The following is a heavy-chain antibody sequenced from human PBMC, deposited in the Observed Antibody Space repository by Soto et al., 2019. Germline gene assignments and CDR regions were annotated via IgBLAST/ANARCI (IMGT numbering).Heavy chain of an antibody. J-gene: IGHJ6*02. V-gene: IGHV4-34*01. Sequence: PSETLSIASSGNGLSFSGYYWSWIRQPPGKGLEWIGEINHSGSTNYNPSLKSRVTISVDTSKNQFSLKLSSVTAADTAVYYCARMGFGGWFGELFPWYYYGMDVWGQGTTVT. CDR1: GLSFSGYY. CDR3: ARMGFGGWFGELFPWYYYGMDV. D-gene: IGHD3-10*01. CDR2: INHSGST.